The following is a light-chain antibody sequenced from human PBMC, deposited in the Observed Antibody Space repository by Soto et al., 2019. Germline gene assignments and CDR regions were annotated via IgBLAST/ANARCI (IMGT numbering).Light chain of an antibody. CDR2: NVY. Sequence: QSALTQPASVSGSPGQSITISCTGTSSDVGAYNFVSWHQQHPGKAPKLMIYNVYDRPSGISYRFSGSKSGNTASLTISGIQGEDEAAYYCSAYTVSRTYVFGTGTKLTVL. CDR1: SSDVGAYNF. J-gene: IGLJ1*01. V-gene: IGLV2-14*03. CDR3: SAYTVSRTYV.